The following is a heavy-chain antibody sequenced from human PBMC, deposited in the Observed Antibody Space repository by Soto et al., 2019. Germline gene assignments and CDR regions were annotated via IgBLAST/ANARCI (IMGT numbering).Heavy chain of an antibody. CDR3: ARQGFGALHGLVDV. Sequence: QVQLQESGPGLVKPSETLSLSCTVSGGSISSYYWSWIRQPPGKGMEWIGYVHHSWGSTYNPSLQIIVAIALDTSKSQFPLKLSSVTATDSAVYYCARQGFGALHGLVDVWGQGTTVTVSS. D-gene: IGHD3-10*01. CDR2: VHHSWGS. CDR1: GGSISSYY. J-gene: IGHJ6*02. V-gene: IGHV4-59*08.